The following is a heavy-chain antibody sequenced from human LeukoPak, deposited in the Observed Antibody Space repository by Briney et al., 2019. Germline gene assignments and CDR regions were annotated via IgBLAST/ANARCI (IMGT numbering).Heavy chain of an antibody. CDR2: IYYSGST. CDR1: GGSISGSNYY. J-gene: IGHJ6*03. CDR3: ARVLRGYSYGYRYYYMDV. V-gene: IGHV4-39*01. Sequence: SETLSLPCTVSGGSISGSNYYWGWIRQPPGKGLEWIGSIYYSGSTYYNPSLKSRVTIFVDTSKNQFSLKVRSVTAADTAVYYCARVLRGYSYGYRYYYMDVWGKGTTVTVSS. D-gene: IGHD5-18*01.